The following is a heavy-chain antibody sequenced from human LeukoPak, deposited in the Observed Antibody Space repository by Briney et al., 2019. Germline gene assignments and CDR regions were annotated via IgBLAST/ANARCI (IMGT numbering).Heavy chain of an antibody. Sequence: PGGSLRLSCAASGFSFSSYWMHWVRQAPGKGLAWVARINGGGSRITYADSVKGRFTISRDNAKNMLYLQMNSLRAEDTAVYYCARDLVMVMTPGDDFDYWGQGILVTVSS. CDR1: GFSFSSYW. CDR2: INGGGSRI. J-gene: IGHJ4*02. CDR3: ARDLVMVMTPGDDFDY. D-gene: IGHD2-21*01. V-gene: IGHV3-74*03.